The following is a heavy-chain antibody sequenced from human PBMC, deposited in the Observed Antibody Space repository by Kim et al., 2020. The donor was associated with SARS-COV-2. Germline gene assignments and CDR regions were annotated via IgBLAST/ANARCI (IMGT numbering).Heavy chain of an antibody. V-gene: IGHV3-11*06. CDR3: AREGAGWMVGPTDAVDY. CDR1: GFTFSDYY. D-gene: IGHD1-26*01. Sequence: GGSLRLSCAASGFTFSDYYMSWIRQAPGKGLEWVSYISSSSSYTNYADSVKGRFTISRDNAKNSLYLQMNSLRAEDTAVYYCAREGAGWMVGPTDAVDYWGQGTLVTVSS. J-gene: IGHJ4*02. CDR2: ISSSSSYT.